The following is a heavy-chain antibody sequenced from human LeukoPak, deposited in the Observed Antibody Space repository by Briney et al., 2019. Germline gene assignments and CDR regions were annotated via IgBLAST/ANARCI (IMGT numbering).Heavy chain of an antibody. V-gene: IGHV3-7*01. Sequence: PGGSLRLSCAAPGFTFGTYWMSWVRQAPGKGLEWVANINGDGSEKYFAGSVKGRFTISRDNARNSLFLQMNSLRAEDTAVYYCARARYCSSGNCYKDYWGQGSLVTVSS. CDR2: INGDGSEK. J-gene: IGHJ4*02. CDR3: ARARYCSSGNCYKDY. D-gene: IGHD2-15*01. CDR1: GFTFGTYW.